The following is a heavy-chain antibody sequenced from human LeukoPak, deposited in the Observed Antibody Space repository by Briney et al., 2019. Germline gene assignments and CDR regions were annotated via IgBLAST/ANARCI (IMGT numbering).Heavy chain of an antibody. V-gene: IGHV3-48*03. D-gene: IGHD3-9*01. CDR2: ISSSCSTI. CDR1: GFTFSSYE. CDR3: ARVGRNDILTGYHYYYGMDV. Sequence: GGSLRLSCAASGFTFSSYEMNWVRQAPGKGLEWVSYISSSCSTIYYADSVKGRFTISRDNAKNSLYLQMNSLRAEDTAVYYCARVGRNDILTGYHYYYGMDVWGQGTTVTVSS. J-gene: IGHJ6*02.